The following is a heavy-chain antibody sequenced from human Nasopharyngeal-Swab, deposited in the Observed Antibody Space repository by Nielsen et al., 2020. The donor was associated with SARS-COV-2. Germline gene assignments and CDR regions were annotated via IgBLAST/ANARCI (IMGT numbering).Heavy chain of an antibody. CDR3: ASFYDSRGYLRPIDN. J-gene: IGHJ4*02. D-gene: IGHD3-22*01. Sequence: GESLKISCAASGFIFSDSAMHWVRQASGKGLEWVGRIRNKAKNYATAYGPSMEARFTIPRDDSKNTAYLQMNSLKTEDTAIYYCASFYDSRGYLRPIDNWGQGTLVTVSS. V-gene: IGHV3-73*01. CDR2: IRNKAKNYAT. CDR1: GFIFSDSA.